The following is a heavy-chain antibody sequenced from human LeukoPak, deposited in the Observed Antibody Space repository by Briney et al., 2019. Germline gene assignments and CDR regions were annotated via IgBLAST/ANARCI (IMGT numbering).Heavy chain of an antibody. Sequence: SQTLSLTCTVSGGSISSGSYYWSWIRQPAGKGLEWIGRIYTSGSTNYNPSLKSRVTISVDTSKNQFSLKLSSVTAADTAVYYCARQEGNWNYASYYYYYYMDVWGKGTTVTVSS. J-gene: IGHJ6*03. CDR1: GGSISSGSYY. CDR3: ARQEGNWNYASYYYYYYMDV. V-gene: IGHV4-61*02. CDR2: IYTSGST. D-gene: IGHD1-7*01.